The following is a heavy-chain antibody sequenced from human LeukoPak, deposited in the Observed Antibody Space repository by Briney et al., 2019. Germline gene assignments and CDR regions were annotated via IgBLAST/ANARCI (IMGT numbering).Heavy chain of an antibody. D-gene: IGHD1-26*01. CDR2: ISFDGSNT. CDR1: GFTFSNYW. V-gene: IGHV3-30-3*01. CDR3: ARDREVGATWGPFDI. J-gene: IGHJ3*02. Sequence: PGGSLRLSCAASGFTFSNYWMNWVRQAPGKGLEWVAVISFDGSNTYYADSVQGRFIISRDNSKITLYMQMHSLRADDTAVYYCARDREVGATWGPFDIWGQGTMVTVSS.